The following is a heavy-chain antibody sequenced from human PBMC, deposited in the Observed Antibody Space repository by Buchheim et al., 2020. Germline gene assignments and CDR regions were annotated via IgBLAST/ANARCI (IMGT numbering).Heavy chain of an antibody. V-gene: IGHV4-4*02. Sequence: QVQLQESGPGLVKPSGTLSLTCTVSGDSISSSNWWNWVRQTPGRGLEWIGEILHGGSTNYNPSLRSRVTIYVDKSKNQISPRLSSVTAADTAVYYCARVKQYCSSTSCYLDPWGQGTL. D-gene: IGHD2-2*01. CDR2: ILHGGST. CDR3: ARVKQYCSSTSCYLDP. J-gene: IGHJ5*02. CDR1: GDSISSSNW.